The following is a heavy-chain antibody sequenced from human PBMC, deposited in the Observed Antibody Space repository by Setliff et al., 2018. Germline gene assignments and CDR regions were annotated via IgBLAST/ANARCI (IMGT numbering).Heavy chain of an antibody. D-gene: IGHD2-21*01. CDR1: GGSLSGYQ. CDR2: INQSGSA. Sequence: PSETLSLTCGVHGGSLSGYQWTWIRQPPGKGLEWIGEINQSGSANYNPSLKSRASLSVDTSEKQLSLTLNSVTVADTAVCYCARAQVVFAISAPAWYFEIWGRGTQVTVSS. CDR3: ARAQVVFAISAPAWYFEI. J-gene: IGHJ2*01. V-gene: IGHV4-34*01.